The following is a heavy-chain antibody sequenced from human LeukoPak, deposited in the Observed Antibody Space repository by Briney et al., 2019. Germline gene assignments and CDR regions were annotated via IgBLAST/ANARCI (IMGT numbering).Heavy chain of an antibody. CDR1: GGSISSYY. CDR2: IYTSGST. J-gene: IGHJ5*02. V-gene: IGHV4-4*07. Sequence: SETLSLTCTVSGGSISSYYWSWIRQPAGKGLEWIGRIYTSGSTNYNPSLKSRVTMSVDTSKNQFSLKLSSVTAADTAVYYCARVRGIYSSGWLSWWFDPWGQGTLVTLSS. CDR3: ARVRGIYSSGWLSWWFDP. D-gene: IGHD6-19*01.